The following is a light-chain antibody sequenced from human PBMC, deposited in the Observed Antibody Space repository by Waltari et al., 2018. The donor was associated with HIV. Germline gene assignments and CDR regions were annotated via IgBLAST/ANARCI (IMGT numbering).Light chain of an antibody. J-gene: IGLJ3*02. V-gene: IGLV2-14*03. CDR1: SSDVGGYNY. Sequence: QSALTQPASVSGSPGQSLTISCTGTSSDVGGYNYVSWYQQHPGKAPKLRIYDGSNRPAGVPNRLSGSKSGNTAPLTISGLQAEDEADYNCSSYTSSSTLVFGGGTKLTVL. CDR2: DGS. CDR3: SSYTSSSTLV.